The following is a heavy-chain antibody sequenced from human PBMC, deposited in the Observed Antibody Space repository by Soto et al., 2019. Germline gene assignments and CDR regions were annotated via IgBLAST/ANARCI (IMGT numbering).Heavy chain of an antibody. J-gene: IGHJ5*02. CDR3: AREMGVIGAPGYTWFDP. Sequence: ASVKVSCKASGYTFSDYYVHWVREAPGQGLEWMGWINPSSGGTIYTQRFQGRVTMTRDTSTSTVYMELSRLTSDDTAVYYCAREMGVIGAPGYTWFDPWGQGALVTVSS. CDR2: INPSSGGT. V-gene: IGHV1-2*02. D-gene: IGHD1-26*01. CDR1: GYTFSDYY.